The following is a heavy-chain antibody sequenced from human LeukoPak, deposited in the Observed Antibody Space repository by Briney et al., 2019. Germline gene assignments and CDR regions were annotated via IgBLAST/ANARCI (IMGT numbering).Heavy chain of an antibody. D-gene: IGHD3-16*02. Sequence: SETLSLTCTVSGGSISSNSYYWAWIRQPPGKGLEWIGRVHYSGSTYYNPSLKSRVTISVDTSKNQFSLKLSSVTAADTAVYYCARDSPHDYVWGSYRTTEYYFDYWGQGTLVTVSS. J-gene: IGHJ4*02. V-gene: IGHV4-39*07. CDR2: VHYSGST. CDR3: ARDSPHDYVWGSYRTTEYYFDY. CDR1: GGSISSNSYY.